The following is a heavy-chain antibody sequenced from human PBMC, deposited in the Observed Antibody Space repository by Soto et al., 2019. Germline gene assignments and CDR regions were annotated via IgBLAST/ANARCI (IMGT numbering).Heavy chain of an antibody. CDR2: MYHSGNT. D-gene: IGHD3-10*01. CDR1: CDSISSNNYY. CDR3: ARHRGPTGPNY. V-gene: IGHV4-39*01. J-gene: IGHJ4*02. Sequence: QLHLQESGPGLVKPSETLALTCTVSCDSISSNNYYWVWFRQPPGKGLEWIGSMYHSGNTYHNPSIKSRVTISADTAKNQLSLNLRSVTAADTAVYYCARHRGPTGPNYWGQGTLVTVSS.